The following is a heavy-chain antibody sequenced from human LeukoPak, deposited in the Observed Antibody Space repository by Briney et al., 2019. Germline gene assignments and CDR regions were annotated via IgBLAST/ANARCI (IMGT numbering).Heavy chain of an antibody. Sequence: PGGSLRLSCAASGFTFSSYGMHWVRQAPGKGLEWVAVISYDGSNKYYADSVKGRFTISRDNSKNTLYLQMNSLRAEDTAVYYCAKGGTFSHHCSGSSCYLSAIPYGMDVWGQGTTVTVSS. V-gene: IGHV3-30*18. J-gene: IGHJ6*02. CDR1: GFTFSSYG. CDR3: AKGGTFSHHCSGSSCYLSAIPYGMDV. CDR2: ISYDGSNK. D-gene: IGHD2-15*01.